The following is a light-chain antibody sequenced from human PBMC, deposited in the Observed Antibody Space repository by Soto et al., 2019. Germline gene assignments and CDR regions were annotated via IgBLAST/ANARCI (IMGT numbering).Light chain of an antibody. CDR1: RSDVGSYNL. J-gene: IGLJ1*01. V-gene: IGLV2-23*02. CDR3: CSYAGTTTYV. CDR2: EVS. Sequence: QSVLTQPGSVSGSPGQSITISCTGTRSDVGSYNLVSWYQQHPGKAPTLMIYEVSERPSGVSNRFSGSKSGNTASLTISGLQAEDEADYYCCSYAGTTTYVFGPGTKVTV.